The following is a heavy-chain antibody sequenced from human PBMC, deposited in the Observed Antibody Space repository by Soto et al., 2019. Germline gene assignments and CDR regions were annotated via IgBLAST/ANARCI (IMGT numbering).Heavy chain of an antibody. CDR2: IIPIFGIA. Sequence: SVKVSCKASVCTFSRYSITWVRQAPGHGLEWIGRIIPIFGIASYAQKFQGRVTITADESTSTAYMELSSLRSDDTAVYYCAREDRDRETGLVPATIDGMDVWGQGTTVTVSS. J-gene: IGHJ6*02. CDR3: AREDRDRETGLVPATIDGMDV. D-gene: IGHD2-2*01. CDR1: VCTFSRYS. V-gene: IGHV1-69*13.